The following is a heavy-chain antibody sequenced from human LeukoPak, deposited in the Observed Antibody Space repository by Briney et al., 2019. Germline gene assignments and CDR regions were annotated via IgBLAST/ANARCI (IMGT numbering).Heavy chain of an antibody. CDR2: IRYDGSNK. CDR3: ARDASSSWWFDP. Sequence: GGSLRLSCAASGFTFSSYGMHWVRQAPGKGLEWVAFIRYDGSNKYYADSVKGRFTISRDNSKNTLYLQMNSLRAEDTAVYYCARDASSSWWFDPWGQGTLVTVSS. J-gene: IGHJ5*02. V-gene: IGHV3-30*02. D-gene: IGHD6-13*01. CDR1: GFTFSSYG.